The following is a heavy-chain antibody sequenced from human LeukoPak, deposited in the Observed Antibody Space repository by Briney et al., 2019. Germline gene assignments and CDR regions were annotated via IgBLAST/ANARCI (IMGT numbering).Heavy chain of an antibody. V-gene: IGHV3-23*01. D-gene: IGHD3-22*01. CDR2: ISGSGSSI. Sequence: GGSLRLSCAASGFTFSSYAMNWVRQAPGKGLEWVSIISGSGSSIYYADSVKGRFTISRDNSKNTLYLQMNSLRDEDTAVYYCARDYYDSSGIRGLDYWGQGTLVTVSS. CDR1: GFTFSSYA. CDR3: ARDYYDSSGIRGLDY. J-gene: IGHJ4*02.